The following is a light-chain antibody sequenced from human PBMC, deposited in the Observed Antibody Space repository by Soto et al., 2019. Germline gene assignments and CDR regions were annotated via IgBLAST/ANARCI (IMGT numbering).Light chain of an antibody. Sequence: QSVLPQPAYVSGSPGQSITISCTGTSSDVGAYDYVSWYQQHPDKAPKLMIYEVSNRPSGVSNRFSGSKSVNTATLTISGLQADDEADYYCSSYTSSSTRVFGTGTKVTVL. V-gene: IGLV2-14*03. CDR2: EVS. CDR3: SSYTSSSTRV. CDR1: SSDVGAYDY. J-gene: IGLJ1*01.